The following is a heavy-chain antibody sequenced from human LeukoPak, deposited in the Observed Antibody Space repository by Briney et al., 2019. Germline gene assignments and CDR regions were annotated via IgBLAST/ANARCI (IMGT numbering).Heavy chain of an antibody. CDR3: ARELPPYYDILTGYSGGMDV. V-gene: IGHV3-21*01. D-gene: IGHD3-9*01. J-gene: IGHJ6*02. CDR1: GFTFSSYS. Sequence: PGGSLRLSCAASGFTFSSYSMNWVRQAPGKGLEWVSSISSSSSYIYYADSVKGRFTISRDNAKNSLYLQMNSLRAEDTAVYYCARELPPYYDILTGYSGGMDVWGQGTTVTVSS. CDR2: ISSSSSYI.